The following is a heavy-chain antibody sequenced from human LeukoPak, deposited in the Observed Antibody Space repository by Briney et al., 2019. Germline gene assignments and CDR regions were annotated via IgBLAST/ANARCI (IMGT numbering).Heavy chain of an antibody. CDR2: INSDGSST. J-gene: IGHJ4*02. Sequence: GGSLRLSCAASGFTFSSYWMHWVRQAPGKGLVWVSRINSDGSSTSYADSVKGRFTISRDNAENTLYLQMNSLRAEDTAVYYCARGYCSSTSCPKAYYFDYWGQGTLVTVSS. CDR3: ARGYCSSTSCPKAYYFDY. V-gene: IGHV3-74*01. CDR1: GFTFSSYW. D-gene: IGHD2-2*01.